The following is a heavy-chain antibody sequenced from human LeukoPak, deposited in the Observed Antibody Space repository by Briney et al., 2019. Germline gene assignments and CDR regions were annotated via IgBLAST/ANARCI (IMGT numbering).Heavy chain of an antibody. J-gene: IGHJ4*02. Sequence: GGSLRLSCAASGFAFSDYYMSWIRQAPGKGLEWVSYISSSGSTIYYADSVKGRFTISRGNAKNSLYLQMNSLRAEDTAVYYCASRPYSSSWYPLYWGQGTLVTVSS. CDR1: GFAFSDYY. V-gene: IGHV3-11*01. CDR2: ISSSGSTI. CDR3: ASRPYSSSWYPLY. D-gene: IGHD6-13*01.